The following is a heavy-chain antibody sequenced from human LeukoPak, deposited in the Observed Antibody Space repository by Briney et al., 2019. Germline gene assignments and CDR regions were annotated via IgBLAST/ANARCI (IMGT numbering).Heavy chain of an antibody. CDR3: ASIPRPRPLVVAIDY. D-gene: IGHD2-2*01. Sequence: SETLSLTCAVYDGSFSGYYWSWIRQPPGKGLEWIGEINHSGSTNYNPSLKSRVTISVDTSKYQFSLKLSSVTAADTAVYYCASIPRPRPLVVAIDYWGQGTLVTVSS. CDR1: DGSFSGYY. CDR2: INHSGST. J-gene: IGHJ4*02. V-gene: IGHV4-34*01.